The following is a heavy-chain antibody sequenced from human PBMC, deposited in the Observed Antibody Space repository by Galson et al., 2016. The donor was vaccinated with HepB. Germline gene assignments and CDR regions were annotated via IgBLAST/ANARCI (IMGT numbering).Heavy chain of an antibody. CDR2: IYPADSDT. CDR3: ARLTGEYSSGYLEY. D-gene: IGHD5-12*01. CDR1: GYNFTTYW. V-gene: IGHV5-51*01. J-gene: IGHJ4*02. Sequence: QSGADVKKPGESLTISCKVSGYNFTTYWIAWVRQMPGKGLEWIGIIYPADSDTRYSPSLQGPVTISADESISTAYLQWSDLKASDTAIYYRARLTGEYSSGYLEYWGQGTLVTVSS.